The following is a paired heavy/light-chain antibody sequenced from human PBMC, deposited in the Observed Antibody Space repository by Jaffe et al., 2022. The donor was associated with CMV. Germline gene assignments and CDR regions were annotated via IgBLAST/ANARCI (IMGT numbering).Light chain of an antibody. V-gene: IGLV1-51*01. Sequence: QSVLTQPPSVSATPGQKVTISCSGSSSNIGNNYVSWYQHLPGTAPKLLIYDNDKRPSGIPDRFSGSKSGTSATLGITGLQTGDEADYYCGTWDSSLSADPYWVFGGGTKVTVL. CDR2: DND. CDR1: SSNIGNNY. J-gene: IGLJ3*02. CDR3: GTWDSSLSADPYWV.
Heavy chain of an antibody. CDR3: ARDGVELTRIYFDY. Sequence: QVQLVQSGAEVKKPGASVKVSCKASGYTFTSHYMHWVRRAPGQGLEWMAIINPRDGGTSYAQNFQGRLTVTRDTSTSTLYMELTSLTSEDTAVYYCARDGVELTRIYFDYWGQGTLVTVSS. D-gene: IGHD1-7*01. CDR2: INPRDGGT. CDR1: GYTFTSHY. V-gene: IGHV1-46*01. J-gene: IGHJ4*02.